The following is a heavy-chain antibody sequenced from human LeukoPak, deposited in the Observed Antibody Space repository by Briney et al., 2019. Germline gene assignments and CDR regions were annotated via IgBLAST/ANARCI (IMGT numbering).Heavy chain of an antibody. J-gene: IGHJ5*02. CDR1: GGSISSGGYS. CDR2: IYHSGST. Sequence: SETLSLTCTVSGGSISSGGYSWSWLRQPQGKGLEWIGNIYHSGSTYYNPSLKSRVTISVDRSKNQFSLKLSSVPAADTAVYYFARMVTARTNWFAPWGQGTLVTVSS. CDR3: ARMVTARTNWFAP. D-gene: IGHD2-21*02. V-gene: IGHV4-30-2*01.